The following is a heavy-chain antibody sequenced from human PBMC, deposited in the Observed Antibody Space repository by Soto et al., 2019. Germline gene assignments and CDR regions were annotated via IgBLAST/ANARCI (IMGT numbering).Heavy chain of an antibody. CDR1: GGSISSSLQY. Sequence: PSETLSLTCTVSGGSISSSLQYWGWIRQSPGKGLEWIGCMYYSGNTYYNLSLKSRVAISIDTQKNQFSLKLSSVTVADTAFYYCAGGGSIVVATRRLMDVWGKGTTVTSP. J-gene: IGHJ6*03. CDR2: MYYSGNT. CDR3: AGGGSIVVATRRLMDV. V-gene: IGHV4-39*07. D-gene: IGHD3-22*01.